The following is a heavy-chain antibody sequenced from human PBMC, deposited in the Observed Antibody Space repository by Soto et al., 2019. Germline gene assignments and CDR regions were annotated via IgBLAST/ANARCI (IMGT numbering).Heavy chain of an antibody. CDR1: GFTFSDYS. D-gene: IGHD3-16*01. J-gene: IGHJ4*02. CDR2: VSTSGTTV. Sequence: VGSLRLSCAASGFTFSDYSMNWVRQAPGKGLEWVSYVSTSGTTVYYADSVKGRFTISRDNVKNSLYLQMNSLRDEDTAVYYCARDLYIWGQGTLVTVSS. V-gene: IGHV3-48*02. CDR3: ARDLYI.